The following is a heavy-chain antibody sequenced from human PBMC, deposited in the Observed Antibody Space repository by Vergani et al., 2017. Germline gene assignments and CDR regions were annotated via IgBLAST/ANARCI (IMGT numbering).Heavy chain of an antibody. D-gene: IGHD4-11*01. CDR1: GGSISSYY. J-gene: IGHJ6*02. CDR3: AREVVYSNPAYYYYGMDV. CDR2: IYYSGST. Sequence: QVQLQESGPGLVKPSETLSLTCTVSGGSISSYYWSWIRQPPGKGLEWIGYIYYSGSTNYNPSLKSRVTISVDTSKNQFSLKLSSVTAADTAVDYCAREVVYSNPAYYYYGMDVWGQGTTVTVSS. V-gene: IGHV4-59*01.